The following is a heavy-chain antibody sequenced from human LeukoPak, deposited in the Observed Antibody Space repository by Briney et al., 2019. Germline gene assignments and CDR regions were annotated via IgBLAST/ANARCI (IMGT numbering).Heavy chain of an antibody. Sequence: PSETLSLTCTVSGVSISSYYWSWIRQPPGKGLEWIGYIYYSGSTNYNPSLKSRVTISVDTSKNQSSLKLSSVTAADTAVYYCARRYSYGASDAFDIWGQGTMVTVSS. CDR2: IYYSGST. V-gene: IGHV4-59*08. CDR3: ARRYSYGASDAFDI. J-gene: IGHJ3*02. CDR1: GVSISSYY. D-gene: IGHD5-18*01.